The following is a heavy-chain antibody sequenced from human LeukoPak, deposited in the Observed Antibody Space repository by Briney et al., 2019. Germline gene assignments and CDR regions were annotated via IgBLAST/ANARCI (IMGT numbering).Heavy chain of an antibody. V-gene: IGHV3-66*01. Sequence: PGRSLRLSCAASGFTFSSYAMHWVRQAPGKGLEWVSVIYSGGSTYYADSVKGRFTISRDNSKNTLYLQMNSLRAEDTAVYYCASGLDGMDVWGQGTTVTVSS. J-gene: IGHJ6*02. CDR1: GFTFSSYA. D-gene: IGHD3/OR15-3a*01. CDR2: IYSGGST. CDR3: ASGLDGMDV.